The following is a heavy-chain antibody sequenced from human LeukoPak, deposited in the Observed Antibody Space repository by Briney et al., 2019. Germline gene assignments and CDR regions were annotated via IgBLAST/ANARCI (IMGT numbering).Heavy chain of an antibody. CDR2: LKQDGSDR. J-gene: IGHJ4*02. CDR3: VRYCTIGVRSRRNFDY. D-gene: IGHD2-8*01. Sequence: PGGSLRLSCGVSGFSVTSYWMSWVRQAPGKGLEWVASLKQDGSDRYYVDSVKGRFTIARDDAKNSLYLQMNSLRAEDTAVYYCVRYCTIGVRSRRNFDYWGQGTLVTVSS. V-gene: IGHV3-7*01. CDR1: GFSVTSYW.